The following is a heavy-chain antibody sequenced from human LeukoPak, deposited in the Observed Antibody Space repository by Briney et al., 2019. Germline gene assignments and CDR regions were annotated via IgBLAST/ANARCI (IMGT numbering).Heavy chain of an antibody. D-gene: IGHD2-2*01. V-gene: IGHV4-34*01. CDR3: ARTGYCSSTSCYRAFDY. CDR1: GGSFSGYY. Sequence: SETLSLTCAVYGGSFSGYYWSWIRQPPGKGLEWIGEINHSGSTNYNPSLKSRVTISVDTSKNQFSLKLSSVTAADTAVYYCARTGYCSSTSCYRAFDYWGQGTLVTVSP. CDR2: INHSGST. J-gene: IGHJ4*02.